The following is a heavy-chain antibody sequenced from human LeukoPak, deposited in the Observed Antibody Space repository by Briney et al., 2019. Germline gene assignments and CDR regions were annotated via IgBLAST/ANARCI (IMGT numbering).Heavy chain of an antibody. CDR3: ARTSAVLDYDFWSGYPHYYYYYMDV. CDR1: GGSISSYY. J-gene: IGHJ6*03. V-gene: IGHV4-59*01. Sequence: NPSETLSLTCTVSGGSISSYYWSWIRQPPGKGLEWIGYIYYSGSTNYNPSLKSRVTISVDTSKNQFSLKLSPVTAADTAVYYCARTSAVLDYDFWSGYPHYYYYYMDVWGKGTTVTVSS. CDR2: IYYSGST. D-gene: IGHD3-3*01.